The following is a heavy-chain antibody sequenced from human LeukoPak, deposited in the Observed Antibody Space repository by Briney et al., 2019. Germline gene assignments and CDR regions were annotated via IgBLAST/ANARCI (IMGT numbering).Heavy chain of an antibody. CDR1: GFTFSTYN. Sequence: GGSLRLSYAASGFTFSTYNMNWVRQAPGKGLEWVSYISSGSSTIYYADSVKGRFSISRDNSKNSPYLEMNSLRTEDAAMYYCAKESGKFDYWGQGTLVAVSS. J-gene: IGHJ4*02. CDR2: ISSGSSTI. CDR3: AKESGKFDY. V-gene: IGHV3-48*04.